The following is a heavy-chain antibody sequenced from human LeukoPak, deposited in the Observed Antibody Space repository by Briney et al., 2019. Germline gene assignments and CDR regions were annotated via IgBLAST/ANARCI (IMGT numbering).Heavy chain of an antibody. CDR3: ARLSITMRHWHV. CDR2: IGVTGDT. V-gene: IGHV3-13*01. J-gene: IGHJ6*02. CDR1: GFTFSMYE. D-gene: IGHD3-22*01. Sequence: GGSLRLSCAASGFTFSMYEMHWVRQPTGKGLEWVSVIGVTGDTYYSASVKGRFLISRESAKNSVDLQMNSLSPGDTAVYYCARLSITMRHWHVWGQGTSVTVSS.